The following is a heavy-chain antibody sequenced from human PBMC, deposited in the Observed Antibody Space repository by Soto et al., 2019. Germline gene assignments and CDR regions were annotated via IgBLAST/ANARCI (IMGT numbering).Heavy chain of an antibody. V-gene: IGHV4-34*01. CDR1: GGSFSGYY. CDR3: ARGRNYYGSGSYQPRAYYFDY. Sequence: PSETLSLTCAVYGGSFSGYYWSWIRQPPGKGLEWIGEINHSGSTNYNPSLKSRVTISVDTSKNQFSLKLSSVTAADTAVYYCARGRNYYGSGSYQPRAYYFDYWGQGTLVTVSS. CDR2: INHSGST. D-gene: IGHD3-10*01. J-gene: IGHJ4*02.